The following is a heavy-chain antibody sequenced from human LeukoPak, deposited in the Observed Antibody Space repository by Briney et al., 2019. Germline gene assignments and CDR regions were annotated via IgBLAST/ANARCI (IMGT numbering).Heavy chain of an antibody. Sequence: PSETLSLTCTVSGGSISSSSYYWSWIRQPAGKGLEWIGRIYTSGSTNYNPSLKSRVTMSVDTSKNQFSLKLSSVTAADTAVYYCARDVLWFGELFYAFDIWGQGTMVTVSS. J-gene: IGHJ3*02. CDR3: ARDVLWFGELFYAFDI. CDR2: IYTSGST. CDR1: GGSISSSSYY. V-gene: IGHV4-61*02. D-gene: IGHD3-10*01.